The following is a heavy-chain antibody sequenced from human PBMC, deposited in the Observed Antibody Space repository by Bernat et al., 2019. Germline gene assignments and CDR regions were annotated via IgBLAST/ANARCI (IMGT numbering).Heavy chain of an antibody. J-gene: IGHJ6*02. CDR3: AREKGRVMDV. CDR1: GGSISNYY. CDR2: IYYSGST. Sequence: QVQLQESGPGLVKPSETLSLTCTVSGGSISNYYWSWIRQPPGKGLEWIGYIYYSGSTDYNPSLKSRVTISVDTSKNQFSLKLSSVTAADTAVYYCAREKGRVMDVWGQGTTVTVSS. V-gene: IGHV4-59*12.